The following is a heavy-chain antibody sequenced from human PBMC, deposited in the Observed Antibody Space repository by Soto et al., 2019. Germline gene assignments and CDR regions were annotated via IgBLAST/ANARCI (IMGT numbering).Heavy chain of an antibody. V-gene: IGHV1-69*12. CDR3: AVAMITFGGVIVENWFDP. CDR2: IIPIFGTA. D-gene: IGHD3-16*02. Sequence: QVQLVQSGAEVKKPGSSVKVSCKASGGTFSSYAISWVRQAPGQGLEWMGGIIPIFGTANYAQKFQGRVTITADXXTXTXXMELSSLRSEDTAVYYCAVAMITFGGVIVENWFDPWGQGTLVTVSS. J-gene: IGHJ5*02. CDR1: GGTFSSYA.